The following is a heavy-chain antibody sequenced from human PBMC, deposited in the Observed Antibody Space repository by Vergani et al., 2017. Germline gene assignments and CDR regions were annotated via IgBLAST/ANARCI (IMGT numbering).Heavy chain of an antibody. CDR2: ISGSGGST. Sequence: EVQLLESGGGLVQPGGSLRLSCAASGFTFSSYAMSWVRQAPGKGLEWVSAISGSGGSTYYADSVKGRFTISRDNSKNTLYLQINSLRAEDTAVYYCARDRATSGSYPDAFDIWGQGTMVTVSS. CDR3: ARDRATSGSYPDAFDI. J-gene: IGHJ3*02. V-gene: IGHV3-23*01. D-gene: IGHD1-26*01. CDR1: GFTFSSYA.